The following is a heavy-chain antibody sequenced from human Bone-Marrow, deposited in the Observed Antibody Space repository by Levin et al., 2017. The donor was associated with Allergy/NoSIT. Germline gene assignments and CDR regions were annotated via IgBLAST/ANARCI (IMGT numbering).Heavy chain of an antibody. CDR1: GGSITSDC. CDR2: ICHSGST. CDR3: ARESELFDSSNWYHHNWFDP. Sequence: ASETLSLTCSVSGGSITSDCLSWIRQPPGKGLEWIGNICHSGSTNYNPSLKGRVTISPDTSRNQFSLKVNSVTAADTAVYYCARESELFDSSNWYHHNWFDPWGQGTLVTVSS. D-gene: IGHD3-22*01. V-gene: IGHV4-59*01. J-gene: IGHJ5*02.